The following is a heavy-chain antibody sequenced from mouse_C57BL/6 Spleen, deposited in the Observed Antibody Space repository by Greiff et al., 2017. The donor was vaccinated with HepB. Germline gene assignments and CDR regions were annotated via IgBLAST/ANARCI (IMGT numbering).Heavy chain of an antibody. D-gene: IGHD2-3*01. J-gene: IGHJ3*01. CDR1: GFNIKDDY. CDR3: TRGYSWFAY. Sequence: EVQLKESGAELVRPGASVKLSCTASGFNIKDDYMHWVKQRPEQGLEWIGWIDPENGDTEYASKFQGKATITADTSSNTAYLQLSSLTSEDTAVYYCTRGYSWFAYWGQGTLVTVSA. CDR2: IDPENGDT. V-gene: IGHV14-4*01.